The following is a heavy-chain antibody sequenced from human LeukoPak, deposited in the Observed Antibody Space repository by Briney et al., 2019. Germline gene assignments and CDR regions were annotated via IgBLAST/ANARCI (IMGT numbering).Heavy chain of an antibody. CDR3: ARGYYDSSTADY. V-gene: IGHV4-38-2*02. CDR2: SYHSGST. Sequence: SETLSLTCTVSGYSISSGYYWGWIRQPPGKGLEWIGSSYHSGSTYYNQSLKSRVTISVDTSKNQFSLKLRSVAAADTAVYYCARGYYDSSTADYWGQGTLATVSS. D-gene: IGHD3-22*01. J-gene: IGHJ4*02. CDR1: GYSISSGYY.